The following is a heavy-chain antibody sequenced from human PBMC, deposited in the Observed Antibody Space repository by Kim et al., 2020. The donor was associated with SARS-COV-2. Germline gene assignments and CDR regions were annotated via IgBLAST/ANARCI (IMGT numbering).Heavy chain of an antibody. CDR3: ARVATMVRGVIYAFDI. V-gene: IGHV1-3*01. CDR2: INAGNGNT. J-gene: IGHJ3*02. CDR1: GYTFTSYA. D-gene: IGHD3-10*01. Sequence: ASVKVSCKASGYTFTSYAMHWVRQAPGQRLEWMGWINAGNGNTKYSQKFQGRVTITRDTSASTAYMELSSLRSEDTAVYYCARVATMVRGVIYAFDIWGQGTMVTVSS.